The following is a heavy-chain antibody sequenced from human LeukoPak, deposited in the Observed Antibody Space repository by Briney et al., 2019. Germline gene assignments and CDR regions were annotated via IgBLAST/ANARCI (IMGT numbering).Heavy chain of an antibody. CDR3: ARFYDLWSGYQFDY. J-gene: IGHJ4*02. Sequence: SETLSLTCAVYGGSFSGYYWSWIRQPPGKGLEWIGEINHSGSTNYNPSLKSRVTISVDTSKNQFSLKLSSVTAADTAVYYCARFYDLWSGYQFDYWGQGTLVTVSS. D-gene: IGHD3-3*01. CDR1: GGSFSGYY. V-gene: IGHV4-34*01. CDR2: INHSGST.